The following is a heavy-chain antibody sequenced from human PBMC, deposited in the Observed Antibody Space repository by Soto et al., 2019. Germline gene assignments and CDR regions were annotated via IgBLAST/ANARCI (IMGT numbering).Heavy chain of an antibody. D-gene: IGHD7-27*01. J-gene: IGHJ4*02. CDR2: LIPLFGTT. CDR3: ARGPNWGYRFDS. CDR1: GGTFSGHA. Sequence: QVQLVQSGAEVKKPGSSVKVSCEASGGTFSGHAISWVRQAPGQGPEWMGGLIPLFGTTQHAQNFQDRLTITADKSTSTAYMELTSLRFEDTAIYYWARGPNWGYRFDSWGQGTLDTVSS. V-gene: IGHV1-69*06.